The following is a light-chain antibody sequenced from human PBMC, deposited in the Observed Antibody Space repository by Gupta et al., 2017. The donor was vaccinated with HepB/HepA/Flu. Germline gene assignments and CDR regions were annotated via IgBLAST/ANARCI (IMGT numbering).Light chain of an antibody. CDR3: QSYDRSLGGAV. V-gene: IGLV1-40*01. CDR2: DSS. CDR1: SSNIGASYD. J-gene: IGLJ2*01. Sequence: QLVFTQPPSVSGAPGQEVTISCTGSSSNIGASYDVQWYQQLQGKAPKVLIYDSSKRPSGVPERFTCSKSGTSDSLAITGLQAEDEAEDDCQSYDRSLGGAVFGGGTKVTVL.